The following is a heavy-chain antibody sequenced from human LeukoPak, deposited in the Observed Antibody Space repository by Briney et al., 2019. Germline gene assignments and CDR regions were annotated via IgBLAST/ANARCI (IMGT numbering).Heavy chain of an antibody. D-gene: IGHD6-13*01. CDR2: INHSGST. J-gene: IGHJ4*02. CDR3: ARERAAAGSF. CDR1: GGSISSSNW. Sequence: SETLSLTCAVSGGSISSSNWWSWVRQPPGKGLEWIGEINHSGSTNYNPSLKSRVTISVDTSKNQFSLKLSSVTAADTAVYYCARERAAAGSFWGQGTLVTVSS. V-gene: IGHV4-4*02.